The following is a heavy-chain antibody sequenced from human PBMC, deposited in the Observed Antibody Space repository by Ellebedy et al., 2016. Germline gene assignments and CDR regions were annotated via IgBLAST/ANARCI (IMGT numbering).Heavy chain of an antibody. CDR3: ARDGVGVYGDSYFDY. D-gene: IGHD4-17*01. V-gene: IGHV3-48*01. CDR1: GFTFSSYS. J-gene: IGHJ4*02. Sequence: GESLKISXAASGFTFSSYSMNWVRQAPGKGLEWVSYISSSSSTIYYADSVKGRFTISRDNAKNSLYLQMNSLRAEDTAVYYCARDGVGVYGDSYFDYWGQGTLVTVSS. CDR2: ISSSSSTI.